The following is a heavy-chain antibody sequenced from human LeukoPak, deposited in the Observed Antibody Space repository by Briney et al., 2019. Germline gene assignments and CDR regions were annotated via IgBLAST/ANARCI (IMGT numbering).Heavy chain of an antibody. CDR1: RFTFTSYT. D-gene: IGHD6-13*01. J-gene: IGHJ4*02. Sequence: PGGSLRLSSAASRFTFTSYTMNSVRQAPGKGLEWVSSISSSSSYIYYADSVKGRFTISRDNAKNSLYLQMNSLRAEDTAVYYCARGYSSSWYGNFDIWGQGTLVTVSS. CDR2: ISSSSSYI. V-gene: IGHV3-21*01. CDR3: ARGYSSSWYGNFDI.